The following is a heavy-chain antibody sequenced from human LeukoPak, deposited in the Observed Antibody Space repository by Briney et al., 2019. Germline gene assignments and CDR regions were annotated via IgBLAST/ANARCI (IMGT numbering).Heavy chain of an antibody. D-gene: IGHD3-22*01. CDR1: GDIFTGYQ. CDR2: INPNSGGT. V-gene: IGHV1-2*02. Sequence: ASVKVSCKASGDIFTGYQMHWVRQAPGQGLEWMGWINPNSGGTNYAQKFQGRVTMTRDTSISTAYMELSRLRADDTAVYYCARDERYDSSGYPFDYWGQGTLVTVSS. J-gene: IGHJ4*02. CDR3: ARDERYDSSGYPFDY.